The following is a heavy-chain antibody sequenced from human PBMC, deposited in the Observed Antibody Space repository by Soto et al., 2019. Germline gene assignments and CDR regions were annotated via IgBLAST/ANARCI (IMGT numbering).Heavy chain of an antibody. Sequence: ETLSLTCTVSCCSISSYYWSWIRQPPGRGLEWIGYIYYSGSTNYNPSLKSRVTISVDTSKNQSSLKLSSVTAADTAVYYCARRYGDYFDFWGQGTLVTVSS. V-gene: IGHV4-59*08. CDR1: CCSISSYY. D-gene: IGHD4-17*01. CDR3: ARRYGDYFDF. J-gene: IGHJ4*02. CDR2: IYYSGST.